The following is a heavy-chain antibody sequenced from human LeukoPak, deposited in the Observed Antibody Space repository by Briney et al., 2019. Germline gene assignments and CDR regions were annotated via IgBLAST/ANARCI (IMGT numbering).Heavy chain of an antibody. CDR1: GGSISSGGYS. J-gene: IGHJ4*02. CDR3: ASGGYELVLDY. Sequence: PSETLSLTCAVSGGSISSGGYSWSWIRQPPGKGLEWIGYIYHSGSTYYNPSLKSRVTISVDRSKNQFSLKLSSVTAADTAVYYCASGGYELVLDYWGQGTLVTVSS. CDR2: IYHSGST. V-gene: IGHV4-30-2*01. D-gene: IGHD5-12*01.